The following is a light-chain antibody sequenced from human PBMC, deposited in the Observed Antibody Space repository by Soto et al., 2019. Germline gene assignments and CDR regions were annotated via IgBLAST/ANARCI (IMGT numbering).Light chain of an antibody. J-gene: IGLJ1*01. Sequence: QSVLTQPASVSGSPGQSITISCTGTSSDVGGYNFVSWYQQHPDKAPKLMIYDVTNRPSGVSNRFSGSKSGNTASLTISGLQAEDEADYYCRSYTSISTYVFGTETKVTVL. CDR2: DVT. V-gene: IGLV2-14*01. CDR1: SSDVGGYNF. CDR3: RSYTSISTYV.